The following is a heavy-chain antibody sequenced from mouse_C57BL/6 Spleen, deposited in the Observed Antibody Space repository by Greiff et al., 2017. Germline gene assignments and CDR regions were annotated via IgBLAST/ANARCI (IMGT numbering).Heavy chain of an antibody. Sequence: EVQGVESGAELVKPGASVKLSCTASGFNIKDYYMHWVKQRTEQGLEWIGRIDPEDGETKYAPKFQGKATITADTSSNTAYLHLSSLTSEDTAVYYCASWGYGNYEGYFDVWGTGTTVTVSS. CDR2: IDPEDGET. CDR1: GFNIKDYY. CDR3: ASWGYGNYEGYFDV. D-gene: IGHD2-1*01. V-gene: IGHV14-2*01. J-gene: IGHJ1*03.